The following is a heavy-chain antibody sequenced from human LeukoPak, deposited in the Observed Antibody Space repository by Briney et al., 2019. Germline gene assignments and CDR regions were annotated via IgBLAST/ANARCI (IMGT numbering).Heavy chain of an antibody. CDR1: GYTFTSYA. CDR2: INPANGYT. D-gene: IGHD5-24*01. J-gene: IGHJ4*02. Sequence: GASVKVSCKASGYTFTSYAMHWVRQAPGQTFEWLGWINPANGYTKYSQEFQGRVSITRDSSASTVFMEVNGLRSEDMAVYYCAIRDGLTDHWGQGTLVAVSS. CDR3: AIRDGLTDH. V-gene: IGHV1-3*03.